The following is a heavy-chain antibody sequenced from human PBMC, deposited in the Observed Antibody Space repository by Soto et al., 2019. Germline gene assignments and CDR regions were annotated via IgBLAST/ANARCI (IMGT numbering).Heavy chain of an antibody. V-gene: IGHV1-18*01. Sequence: QVQLVQSGAELRKPGASVKISCEASGYTLTNFGFSWVRQAPGQGLEWKGRISVYNGDTKYAQKFQGRVTMTTETSTSTAYLELRSLRSDDTAVYYCARDARYISPDYWGQGTLVTVSS. D-gene: IGHD3-3*02. J-gene: IGHJ4*02. CDR2: ISVYNGDT. CDR3: ARDARYISPDY. CDR1: GYTLTNFG.